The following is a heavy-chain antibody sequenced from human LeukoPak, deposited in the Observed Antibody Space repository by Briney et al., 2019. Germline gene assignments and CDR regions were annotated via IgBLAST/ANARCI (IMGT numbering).Heavy chain of an antibody. D-gene: IGHD5-12*01. CDR3: ARVADSGYDSQGYFDS. V-gene: IGHV4-39*07. Sequence: SETLSLTCTVSGGSISSSGYYWAWIRQPPGKELKWIGSIFYSGTTYYNPSLKSRVTISVDTSRNQFSLKLSSVTAADTAVYYCARVADSGYDSQGYFDSWGQGTLVTVSS. J-gene: IGHJ4*02. CDR2: IFYSGTT. CDR1: GGSISSSGYY.